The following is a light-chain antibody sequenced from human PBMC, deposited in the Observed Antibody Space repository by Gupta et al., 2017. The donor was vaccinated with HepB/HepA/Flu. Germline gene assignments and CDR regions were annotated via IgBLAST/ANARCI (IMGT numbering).Light chain of an antibody. V-gene: IGKV3-11*01. J-gene: IGKJ1*01. CDR2: DAS. CDR3: QQRVKRPKT. Sequence: EIVLTQSPATLSLSPGERAALSCTASQTVGIYFAWYQQKPGQAPRLLIYDASKRATGIPARFSGSGSGTDFTLTISGLEPEDFGVYYCQQRVKRPKTFGQGTKVEVK. CDR1: QTVGIY.